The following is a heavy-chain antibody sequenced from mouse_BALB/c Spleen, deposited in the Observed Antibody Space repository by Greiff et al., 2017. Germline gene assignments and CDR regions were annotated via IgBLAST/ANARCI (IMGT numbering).Heavy chain of an antibody. Sequence: EVKLQQSGPELVKPGASVKISCKASGYSFTGYFMNWVMQSHGKSLEWIGRINPYNGDTFYNQKFKGKATLTVDKSSSTAHMELRSLASEDSAVYYCARGGDGTPGGFAYWGQGTLVTVSA. CDR1: GYSFTGYF. D-gene: IGHD2-1*01. CDR3: ARGGDGTPGGFAY. V-gene: IGHV1-20*02. CDR2: INPYNGDT. J-gene: IGHJ3*01.